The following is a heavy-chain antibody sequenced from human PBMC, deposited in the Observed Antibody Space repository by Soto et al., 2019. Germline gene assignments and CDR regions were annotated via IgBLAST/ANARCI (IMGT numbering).Heavy chain of an antibody. J-gene: IGHJ6*02. Sequence: PGGYLRLSCAASGLTFSTSAMSWVSHAPGKGLEWVSLVSASGRSTDYADSVKGRATISRDNSKSTVYLQMNSLRADDTAVYYCAKDPPSEKLQPDYGMDVWGQGTTVTVSS. D-gene: IGHD2-2*01. V-gene: IGHV3-23*01. CDR1: GLTFSTSA. CDR3: AKDPPSEKLQPDYGMDV. CDR2: VSASGRST.